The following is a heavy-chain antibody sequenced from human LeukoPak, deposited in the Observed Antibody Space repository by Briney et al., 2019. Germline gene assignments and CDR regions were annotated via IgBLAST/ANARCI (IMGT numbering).Heavy chain of an antibody. CDR3: AKGTIIAVAGDVDY. V-gene: IGHV3-9*01. J-gene: IGHJ4*02. D-gene: IGHD6-19*01. Sequence: PGGSLRLSCAASGFTFDDYAMHWVRQAPGKGLEWVSGISWNSGSIGYADSVKGRFTISRDNAKNSLYLQMNGLRAEDTALYYCAKGTIIAVAGDVDYWGQGTLVTVSS. CDR1: GFTFDDYA. CDR2: ISWNSGSI.